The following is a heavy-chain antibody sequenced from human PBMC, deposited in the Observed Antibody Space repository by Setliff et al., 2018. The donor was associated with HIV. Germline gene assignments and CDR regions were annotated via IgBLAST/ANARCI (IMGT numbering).Heavy chain of an antibody. J-gene: IGHJ4*02. CDR1: GFVFSGYA. V-gene: IGHV3-30-3*02. CDR2: NSYDGSHV. D-gene: IGHD6-19*01. Sequence: PGGSLRLSCVGSGFVFSGYAIHWVRQAPGKGLEWVAVNSYDGSHVYYADSVRGRFTTSRDNSKSTVTLQMDSLRVDDTAVYYCAKTPSSGWYSLYLDYWGQGTLVTVSS. CDR3: AKTPSSGWYSLYLDY.